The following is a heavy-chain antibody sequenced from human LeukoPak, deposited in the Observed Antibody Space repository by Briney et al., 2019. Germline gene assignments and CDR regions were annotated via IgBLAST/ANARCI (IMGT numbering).Heavy chain of an antibody. CDR3: AKSGNTETVDY. J-gene: IGHJ4*02. D-gene: IGHD6-25*01. Sequence: GGSLRLSCAASGFTFSSYAMSWVRQTPGKGLECVSTIRDTDGRTYYADSVEGRFTISRDNSTNTLYLQMNSLRAGDTAIYYCAKSGNTETVDYWGQGTLVTVSS. CDR2: IRDTDGRT. V-gene: IGHV3-23*01. CDR1: GFTFSSYA.